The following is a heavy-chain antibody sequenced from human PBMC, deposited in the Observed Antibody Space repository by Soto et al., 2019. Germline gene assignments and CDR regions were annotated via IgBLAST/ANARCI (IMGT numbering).Heavy chain of an antibody. CDR3: AKAKGVPRAIDY. J-gene: IGHJ4*02. V-gene: IGHV3-23*01. CDR2: ISGSGGST. CDR1: GFTFSSYA. Sequence: GGSLRLSCAASGFTFSSYAMSWVRQAPGKGLEWVSAISGSGGSTYYADSVKGRFTISRDNSKNTLYLQMNSLRAEDTAVYCCAKAKGVPRAIDYWGQGTLVTVSS.